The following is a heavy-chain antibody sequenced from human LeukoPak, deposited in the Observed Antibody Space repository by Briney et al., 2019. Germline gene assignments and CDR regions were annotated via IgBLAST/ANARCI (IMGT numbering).Heavy chain of an antibody. J-gene: IGHJ3*02. V-gene: IGHV1-2*02. D-gene: IGHD3-22*01. Sequence: ASVKVSCKASGYTFTGYYVHWVRQAPGQGLEWMGWINPNSGGTNYAQKFQGRVTMTRDTSISTAYMELSRLRSDDTAVYYCARSYHYYDSSGYSMGDTFETWGQGTMVTVSS. CDR3: ARSYHYYDSSGYSMGDTFET. CDR1: GYTFTGYY. CDR2: INPNSGGT.